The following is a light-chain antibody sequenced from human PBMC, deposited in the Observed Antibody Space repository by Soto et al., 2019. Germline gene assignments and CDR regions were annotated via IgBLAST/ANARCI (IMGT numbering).Light chain of an antibody. CDR3: QQYGSTPLT. V-gene: IGKV3-20*01. CDR1: QSVRNNY. Sequence: EIVLTQSPGTLSLSPGERATLSCRASQSVRNNYLVWYQQRPGQPPRFLMYDVSTRAAGIPDRFSGSGSGTDFTLTISRLDPEDFAVYYCQQYGSTPLTFGGGTKVEIE. CDR2: DVS. J-gene: IGKJ4*01.